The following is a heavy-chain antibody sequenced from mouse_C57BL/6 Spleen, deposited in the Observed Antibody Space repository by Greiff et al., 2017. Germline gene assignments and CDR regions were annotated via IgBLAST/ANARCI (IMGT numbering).Heavy chain of an antibody. J-gene: IGHJ3*01. Sequence: DVKLQESGPELVKPGASVKIPCKASGYTFTDYNMDWVKQSHGKSLEWIGDINPNNGGTIYNQKFKGKATLTVDKSSSTAYMELRSLTSEDTAVYYCARFPWFAYWGQGTLVTVSA. CDR2: INPNNGGT. CDR1: GYTFTDYN. CDR3: ARFPWFAY. V-gene: IGHV1-18*01.